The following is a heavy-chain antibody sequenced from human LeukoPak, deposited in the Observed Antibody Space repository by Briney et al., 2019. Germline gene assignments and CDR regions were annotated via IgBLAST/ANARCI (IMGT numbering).Heavy chain of an antibody. CDR3: ARGRKQWLVREIDY. CDR2: INHSGST. D-gene: IGHD6-19*01. J-gene: IGHJ4*02. Sequence: SETLSLTCAVYGGSFSGYYWSWIRQPPGKGLEWIGEINHSGSTNYNPSLKSRVTISVDTSKNQFSLKLSSVTAADTAVYYCARGRKQWLVREIDYWGQGTLVTVSS. CDR1: GGSFSGYY. V-gene: IGHV4-34*01.